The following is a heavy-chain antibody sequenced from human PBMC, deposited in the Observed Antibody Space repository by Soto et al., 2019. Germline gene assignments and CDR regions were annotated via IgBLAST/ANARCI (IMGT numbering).Heavy chain of an antibody. D-gene: IGHD3-16*01. CDR2: ISYDGDNK. CDR3: ARPWGQLSTYYYGMDT. J-gene: IGHJ6*02. CDR1: GFTFSTYP. V-gene: IGHV3-30-3*01. Sequence: VQLLESGGGLVHPGGSLRLSCADSGFTFSTYPMTWIRQAPGKGLEWVATISYDGDNKYYTDSVKGPFTISRDNSKNTLYLQMNSLRPEDTAVYYCARPWGQLSTYYYGMDTWGQGTTVTVSS.